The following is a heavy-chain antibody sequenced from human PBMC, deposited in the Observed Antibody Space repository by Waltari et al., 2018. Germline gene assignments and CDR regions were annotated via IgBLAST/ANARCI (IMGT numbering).Heavy chain of an antibody. Sequence: QVQLVQSGAEVKKPGSSVKVSCKASGGTFSSYAISWVRQAPGQGLEWMGRIIPILGIANYAQKFQGRVTITADKSTSTAYMELSSLRSEDTAVYYCARVGGTAARLGYWGQGTLVTVSS. CDR2: IIPILGIA. CDR1: GGTFSSYA. V-gene: IGHV1-69*04. CDR3: ARVGGTAARLGY. J-gene: IGHJ4*02. D-gene: IGHD6-6*01.